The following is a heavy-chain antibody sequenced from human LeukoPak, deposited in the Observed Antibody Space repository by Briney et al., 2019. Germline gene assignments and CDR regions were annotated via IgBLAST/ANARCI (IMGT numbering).Heavy chain of an antibody. CDR1: DDSITMYY. CDR3: ARGRVSSSTWYSTYYYYFYMDV. J-gene: IGHJ6*03. CDR2: VVHTGSP. Sequence: PSETLSLTCSVSDDSITMYYWTWIRQPPGKGLEWIGYVVHTGSPNFNPSLNGRVSISRDTTNNLFSLRLRSVTAADTAVYFCARGRVSSSTWYSTYYYYFYMDVWGKGTTVTVSS. V-gene: IGHV4-59*01. D-gene: IGHD1-1*01.